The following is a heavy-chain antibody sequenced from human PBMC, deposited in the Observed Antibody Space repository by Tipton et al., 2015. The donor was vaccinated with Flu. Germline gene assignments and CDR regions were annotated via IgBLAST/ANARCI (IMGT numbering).Heavy chain of an antibody. D-gene: IGHD4-11*01. CDR1: GGSISSSSNY. CDR2: IYYSGST. CDR3: ARRDYSNYVSDPKHCFDP. V-gene: IGHV4-39*01. J-gene: IGHJ5*02. Sequence: GLVKPAETLSLTCTVSGGSISSSSNYWGWIRHPPGKGLEWIGSIYYSGSTYYNPSLKSRVTISVDTSKNQFSLKLSSVTAADTAVYYCARRDYSNYVSDPKHCFDPLGQGILVTVSS.